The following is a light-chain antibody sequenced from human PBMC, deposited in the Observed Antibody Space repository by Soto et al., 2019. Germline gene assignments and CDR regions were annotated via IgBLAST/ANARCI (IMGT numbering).Light chain of an antibody. J-gene: IGLJ2*01. CDR1: SSDVGAYKY. CDR2: EVS. Sequence: QSALTQPASVSGSPGQSITISCTGTSSDVGAYKYVSWYRQYPGKAPKLIIYEVSNRPSGVSNRFSASKSGNTASLTISGLQAEDEADYYCSSYTSSSTLVFGEGTKLTVL. CDR3: SSYTSSSTLV. V-gene: IGLV2-14*01.